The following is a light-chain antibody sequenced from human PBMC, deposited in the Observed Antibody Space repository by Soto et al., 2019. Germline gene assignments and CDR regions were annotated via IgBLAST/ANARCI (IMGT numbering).Light chain of an antibody. CDR3: QQYNDYSWT. Sequence: DIQMTQSPSTLSASVGDSVSINCRASQSISAWLAWYQQKPGKAPRLLIYKASTLEIGVPSRFSGSGSGTEFTLTISSLQPDDVTTYYCQQYNDYSWTFGQGTKMDLK. V-gene: IGKV1-5*03. CDR1: QSISAW. CDR2: KAS. J-gene: IGKJ1*01.